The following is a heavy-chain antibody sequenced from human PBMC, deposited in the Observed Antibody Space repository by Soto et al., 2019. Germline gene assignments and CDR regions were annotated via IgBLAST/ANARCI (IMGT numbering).Heavy chain of an antibody. CDR2: ISGSGGST. Sequence: EVQLLESGGGLVQPGGSLRLSCAASGFTFSSYAMSWVRQAPGKGLEWVSAISGSGGSTYYADTVKGRFTISRDNSKNTLYLQMNSTRAEDTAVYYCAKGLEGVIVPDAFDIWGQGTMVTVSS. V-gene: IGHV3-23*01. CDR1: GFTFSSYA. J-gene: IGHJ3*02. CDR3: AKGLEGVIVPDAFDI. D-gene: IGHD3-16*02.